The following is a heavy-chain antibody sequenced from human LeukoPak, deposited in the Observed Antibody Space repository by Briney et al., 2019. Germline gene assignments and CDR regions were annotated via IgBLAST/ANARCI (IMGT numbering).Heavy chain of an antibody. D-gene: IGHD2-2*01. V-gene: IGHV3-74*01. J-gene: IGHJ3*02. CDR1: GFTFSSYW. Sequence: PGGSLRLSCAASGFTFSSYWMHWVRQAPGMGLVWVSRIKTDGSRTSYADSVKGRFTLSRDNAKNTLYLQMNSLRAEDTAVYYCAREGSPAGMDDAFDIWGQGTMVTVSS. CDR3: AREGSPAGMDDAFDI. CDR2: IKTDGSRT.